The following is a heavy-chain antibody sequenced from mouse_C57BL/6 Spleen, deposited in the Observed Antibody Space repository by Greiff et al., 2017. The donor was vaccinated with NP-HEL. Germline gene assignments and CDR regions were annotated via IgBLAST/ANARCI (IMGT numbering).Heavy chain of an antibody. J-gene: IGHJ2*01. CDR3: TRTTVVARGYFDY. CDR2: IRNKANNHAT. Sequence: EVQLVESGGGLVQPGGSMKLSCAASGFTFSDAWMDWVRQSPEKGLEWVAEIRNKANNHATYYAESVKGRFTISRDDSKSSVYLQMNSLRAEDTGIYYCTRTTVVARGYFDYWGQGTTLTVSS. D-gene: IGHD1-1*01. V-gene: IGHV6-6*01. CDR1: GFTFSDAW.